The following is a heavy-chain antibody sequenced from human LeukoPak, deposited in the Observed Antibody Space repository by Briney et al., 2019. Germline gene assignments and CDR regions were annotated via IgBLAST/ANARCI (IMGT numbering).Heavy chain of an antibody. CDR3: ARREIAVAGKVGDNWFDP. V-gene: IGHV6-1*01. CDR2: TYYRCKSYN. CDR1: ASGFTCSNDA. Sequence: SQTVSLSCASSASGFTCSNDAWNWIRQSPSRGLEWLGSTYYRCKSYNDYAVSVKSRITINPDTSKNQFSLQLNSVTPEDTAVYYCARREIAVAGKVGDNWFDPWGQGTLVTVSS. J-gene: IGHJ5*02. D-gene: IGHD6-19*01.